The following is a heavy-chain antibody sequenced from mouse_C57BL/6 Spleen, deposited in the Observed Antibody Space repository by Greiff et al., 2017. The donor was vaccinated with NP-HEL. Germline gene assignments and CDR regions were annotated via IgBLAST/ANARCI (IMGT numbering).Heavy chain of an antibody. CDR3: ASLNWDGGYYFDY. Sequence: SGPELVKPGASVKISCKASGYTFTDYYINWVKQRPGQGLEWIGWIFPGSGSTYYNEKFKGKATLTVDKSSSTAYMLLSSLTSEDSAVYFCASLNWDGGYYFDYWGQGTTLTVSS. D-gene: IGHD4-1*01. CDR2: IFPGSGST. CDR1: GYTFTDYY. V-gene: IGHV1-75*01. J-gene: IGHJ2*01.